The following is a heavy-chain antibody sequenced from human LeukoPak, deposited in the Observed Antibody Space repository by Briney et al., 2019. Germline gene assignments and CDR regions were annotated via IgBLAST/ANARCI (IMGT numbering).Heavy chain of an antibody. CDR2: IWYDGSNK. J-gene: IGHJ4*02. V-gene: IGHV3-33*01. CDR3: ARDPPRAAWVFDY. D-gene: IGHD6-25*01. Sequence: GRSLRLSCAASGFTFSSYGMHWVRQAPGKGLEWVAVIWYDGSNKYYADSVKGRLTISRDNSKNTLYLQMNSLRAEDTAVYYCARDPPRAAWVFDYWGQGTLVSVSS. CDR1: GFTFSSYG.